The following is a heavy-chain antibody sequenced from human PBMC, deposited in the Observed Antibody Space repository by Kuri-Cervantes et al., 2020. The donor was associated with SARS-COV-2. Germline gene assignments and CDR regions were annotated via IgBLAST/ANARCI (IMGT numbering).Heavy chain of an antibody. D-gene: IGHD3-22*01. CDR1: GYTFTSYG. V-gene: IGHV1-18*01. Sequence: ASVKVSCKASGYTFTSYGISWVRQAPGQGLEWMGWISAYNGNTNYAQKLQGRVTMTTDTSTSTAYMELRSLRSDDTAVYYCARFNYNYYDKGIPDYWGQGTLVTVSS. CDR3: ARFNYNYYDKGIPDY. J-gene: IGHJ4*02. CDR2: ISAYNGNT.